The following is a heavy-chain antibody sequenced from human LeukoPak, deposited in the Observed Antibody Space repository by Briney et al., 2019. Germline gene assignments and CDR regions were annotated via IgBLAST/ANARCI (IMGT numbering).Heavy chain of an antibody. D-gene: IGHD3-22*01. CDR1: GGFISSYY. V-gene: IGHV4-59*07. CDR2: IYYSGST. CDR3: ARAIVVVRTDAFDI. Sequence: SDTLTLTCTVWGGFISSYYWSWLRQPPGKGLEWIGYIYYSGSTNYNPSLKSRVTISVDTSKNQFSLKLSSVTAADTAVYYCARAIVVVRTDAFDIWGQGTMVTVSS. J-gene: IGHJ3*02.